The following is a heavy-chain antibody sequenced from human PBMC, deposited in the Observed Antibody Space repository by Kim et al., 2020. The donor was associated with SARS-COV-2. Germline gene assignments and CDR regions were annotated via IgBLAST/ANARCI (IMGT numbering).Heavy chain of an antibody. CDR3: ARAGRGRVLWFGELLHPHAYYYYGMDV. CDR2: IYYSGST. V-gene: IGHV4-59*01. CDR1: GGSISSYY. J-gene: IGHJ6*02. D-gene: IGHD3-10*01. Sequence: SETLSLTCTVSGGSISSYYWSWIRQPPGKGLEWIGYIYYSGSTNYNPSLKSRVTISVDTSKNQFSLKLSSVTAADTAVYYCARAGRGRVLWFGELLHPHAYYYYGMDVWGQGTTVTVSS.